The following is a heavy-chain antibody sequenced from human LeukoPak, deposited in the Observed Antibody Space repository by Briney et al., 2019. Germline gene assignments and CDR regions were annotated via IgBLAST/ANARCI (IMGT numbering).Heavy chain of an antibody. CDR1: GYTFTGYY. J-gene: IGHJ4*02. D-gene: IGHD6-13*01. CDR2: INPNSGGT. Sequence: ASVKVSCKASGYTFTGYYMHWVRQAPGQGLEWMGWINPNSGGTNYAQKFQGRVTMTRDTSISTAYMELSRLRSDDTAVYYCASKYSSSWYGGAYYFDYWGQGTLVTVSS. V-gene: IGHV1-2*02. CDR3: ASKYSSSWYGGAYYFDY.